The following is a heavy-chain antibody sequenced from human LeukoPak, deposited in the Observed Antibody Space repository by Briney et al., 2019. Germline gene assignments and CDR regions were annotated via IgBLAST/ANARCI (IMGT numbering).Heavy chain of an antibody. D-gene: IGHD4-17*01. CDR1: GYTFTSYG. J-gene: IGHJ4*02. CDR2: ISAYNGNT. V-gene: IGHV1-18*01. CDR3: ARARTTVTQRDT. Sequence: GASVEVSCKASGYTFTSYGISWVRQAPGQGPEWMGWISAYNGNTNYAQKLQGRVTMTTDTSTSTAYMELRSLRSDDTAVYYCARARTTVTQRDTWGQGTLVTVSS.